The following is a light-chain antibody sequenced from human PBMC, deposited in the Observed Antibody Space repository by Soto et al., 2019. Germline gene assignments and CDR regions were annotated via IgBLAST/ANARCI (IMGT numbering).Light chain of an antibody. V-gene: IGKV3-11*01. CDR2: DAS. J-gene: IGKJ5*01. CDR3: QQRSNWPPFT. CDR1: QSVSSH. Sequence: EIVFTQSPATPPWSPGERATLSCRASQSVSSHLAWYGQIPGQAPRLLIYDASTRATGIPVRFSGSGSGTDFTLTISSLETEDFAVYYCQQRSNWPPFTFGQGTRLEIK.